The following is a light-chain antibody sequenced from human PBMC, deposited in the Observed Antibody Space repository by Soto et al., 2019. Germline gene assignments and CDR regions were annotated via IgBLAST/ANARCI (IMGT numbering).Light chain of an antibody. CDR2: GVS. CDR3: QQYGSSPLIT. V-gene: IGKV3-20*01. J-gene: IGKJ5*01. Sequence: EIVLTQSPGTLSLSPGQRATLSCRASQRLSASDIAWYQQNPGQAPKFLIYGVSSRATGIPDRFSGSGSGTDFTLTISRLEPEDFAVYHCQQYGSSPLITFGQGTRLE. CDR1: QRLSASD.